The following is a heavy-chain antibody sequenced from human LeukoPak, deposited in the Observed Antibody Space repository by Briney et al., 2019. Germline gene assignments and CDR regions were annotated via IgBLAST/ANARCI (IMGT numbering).Heavy chain of an antibody. CDR3: ARDCHSALWSPTPFEY. CDR2: IKQDGSEK. CDR1: GFTFSSYW. J-gene: IGHJ4*02. Sequence: GSLRLSCAASGFTFSSYWMSWGRQAPGKGLEWVANIKQDGSEKYYVDSVKGRFTISRDNSKNSLYLQMSSLRTEDTALYYCARDCHSALWSPTPFEYWGQGILVTVSS. V-gene: IGHV3-7*03. D-gene: IGHD2/OR15-2a*01.